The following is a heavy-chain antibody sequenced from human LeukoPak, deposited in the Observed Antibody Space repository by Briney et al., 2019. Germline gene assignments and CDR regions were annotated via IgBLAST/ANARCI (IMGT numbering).Heavy chain of an antibody. CDR2: ISSSSSYI. CDR3: ARVGLEMAAPSPNQRNHAFDI. Sequence: GGSLRLSCAASGFTFSSYSMNWVRQAPGKGLEWVSSISSSSSYIYYADSEKGRFTISRDNAKNSLYLQMNSLRAEDTAVYYCARVGLEMAAPSPNQRNHAFDIWGQGTMVTVSS. J-gene: IGHJ3*02. CDR1: GFTFSSYS. D-gene: IGHD5-24*01. V-gene: IGHV3-21*01.